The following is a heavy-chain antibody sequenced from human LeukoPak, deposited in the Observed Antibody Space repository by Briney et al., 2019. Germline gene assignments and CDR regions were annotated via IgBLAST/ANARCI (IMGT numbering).Heavy chain of an antibody. CDR2: LNGRGGAT. V-gene: IGHV3-23*01. Sequence: GGSLRLSCEASEFTFSRFTMSWIRQPPGRGLECVSPLNGRGGATYYADSVKGGFTTSRDNSKATLYLQMDNLRADDTAVYYCTKHLGSHSFLFCYLDVWGKGTSVIVSS. CDR3: TKHLGSHSFLFCYLDV. D-gene: IGHD2-21*01. CDR1: EFTFSRFT. J-gene: IGHJ6*03.